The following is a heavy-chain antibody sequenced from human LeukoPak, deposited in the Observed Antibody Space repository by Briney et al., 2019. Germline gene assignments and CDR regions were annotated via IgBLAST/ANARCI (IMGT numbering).Heavy chain of an antibody. CDR2: ISWNSGDI. Sequence: GGSLRLSCAASGFTFDDYAMHWVRQAPGKGLEWVSGISWNSGDIGYADSVKGRFTISRDNAKNSVYLQMNSLRAEDTAVYYCARGVAYCSSTSCKQNDYWGQGTLVTVSS. J-gene: IGHJ4*02. V-gene: IGHV3-9*01. D-gene: IGHD2-2*01. CDR3: ARGVAYCSSTSCKQNDY. CDR1: GFTFDDYA.